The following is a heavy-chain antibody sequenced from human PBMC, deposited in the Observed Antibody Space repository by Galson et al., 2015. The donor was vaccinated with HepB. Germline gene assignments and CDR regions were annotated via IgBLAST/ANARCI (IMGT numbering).Heavy chain of an antibody. J-gene: IGHJ6*02. Sequence: SLRLSCAASGFTFSSYPMTWVRQAPGKGLEWISYISKSSSPIYYADSVKGRFTISRDNAKNSLYLQMDSLRDEDTAVYYCARDLYNTYFYGMDIWGQGTTVTVSS. CDR2: ISKSSSPI. CDR3: ARDLYNTYFYGMDI. CDR1: GFTFSSYP. V-gene: IGHV3-48*02. D-gene: IGHD1-1*01.